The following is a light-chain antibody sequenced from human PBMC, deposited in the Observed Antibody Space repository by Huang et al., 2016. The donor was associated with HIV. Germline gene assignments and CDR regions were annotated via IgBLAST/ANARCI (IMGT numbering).Light chain of an antibody. CDR1: QSVSSN. V-gene: IGKV3-15*01. J-gene: IGKJ5*01. CDR3: QQYTNWPRT. CDR2: GAS. Sequence: EIVMTQSPATLSVSPGERATLSCRASQSVSSNLAWYQQKPGQAPRLLIYGASTRATGIPARFSGSGSGTEVTLTISSLQSEDFAVYYCQQYTNWPRTFGQGTRLEIK.